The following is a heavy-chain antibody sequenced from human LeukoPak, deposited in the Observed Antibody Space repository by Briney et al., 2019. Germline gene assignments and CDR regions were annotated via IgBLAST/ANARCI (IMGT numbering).Heavy chain of an antibody. D-gene: IGHD3-10*01. J-gene: IGHJ5*02. CDR2: IYYSGST. CDR1: GGSISSSSYY. Sequence: SETLSLTCTVSGGSISSSSYYWGWIRQPPGKGLEWIGSIYYSGSTYYNPSLKSRFTISLDTSKNQFSLNLSSVTAADTAVYYCARRVLLWLGSPLTSWGQGTLVTVSS. CDR3: ARRVLLWLGSPLTS. V-gene: IGHV4-39*07.